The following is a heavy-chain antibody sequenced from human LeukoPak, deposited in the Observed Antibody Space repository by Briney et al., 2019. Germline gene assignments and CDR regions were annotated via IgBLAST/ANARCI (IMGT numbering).Heavy chain of an antibody. CDR3: ARDGNDYGDYMARY. Sequence: SGTLSLTCAVSGGSISSSNWWSWVRQPPGKGLEWIGEIYHSGSTNYNPSLKSRVTITVDKTTNQLSLRLRSVTAADTAVYYCARDGNDYGDYMARYWGQGTLVTVSS. J-gene: IGHJ4*02. D-gene: IGHD4-17*01. CDR1: GGSISSSNW. V-gene: IGHV4-4*02. CDR2: IYHSGST.